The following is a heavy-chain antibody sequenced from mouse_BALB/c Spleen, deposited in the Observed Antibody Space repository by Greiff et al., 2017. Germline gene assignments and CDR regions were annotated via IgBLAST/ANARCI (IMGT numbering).Heavy chain of an antibody. CDR2: INPGSGGT. V-gene: IGHV1-54*01. D-gene: IGHD2-10*02. CDR1: GYAFTNYL. Sequence: QVQLKQSGAELVRPGTSVKVSCKASGYAFTNYLIEWVKQRPGQGLEWIGVINPGSGGTNYNEKFKGKATLTADKSSSTAYMQLSSLTSDDSAVYFCARREGYGNFAYWGQGTLVTVSA. J-gene: IGHJ3*01. CDR3: ARREGYGNFAY.